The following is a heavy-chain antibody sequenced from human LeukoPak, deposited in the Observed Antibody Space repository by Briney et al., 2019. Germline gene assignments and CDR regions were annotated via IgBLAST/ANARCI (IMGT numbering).Heavy chain of an antibody. D-gene: IGHD3-10*01. Sequence: SETLSLTCTVSGGSISSSSYYWGWIRQPPGKGLEWIGSMYYSGSTYYNPSLKSRVTISVDTSKNQFSLKLSSVTAADTAVYYCASGVLWFGEFPNWFDPWGQGTLVTVSS. CDR2: MYYSGST. CDR3: ASGVLWFGEFPNWFDP. V-gene: IGHV4-39*01. J-gene: IGHJ5*02. CDR1: GGSISSSSYY.